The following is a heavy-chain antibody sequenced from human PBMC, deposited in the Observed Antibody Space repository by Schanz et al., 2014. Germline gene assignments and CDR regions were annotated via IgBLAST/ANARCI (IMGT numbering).Heavy chain of an antibody. CDR2: ISGRGDST. J-gene: IGHJ1*01. CDR1: GFTVSAYS. CDR3: ARNPRAPEYFQH. V-gene: IGHV3-21*02. Sequence: EVQVVESGGGLVRPGGSLRLSCSGFTVSAYSANWVRQAPGKGLEWVSLISGRGDSTHYADSVKGRFTISRDNAKNSLYLQMNSLRAEDTAVYYCARNPRAPEYFQHWGQGTLVTVSS.